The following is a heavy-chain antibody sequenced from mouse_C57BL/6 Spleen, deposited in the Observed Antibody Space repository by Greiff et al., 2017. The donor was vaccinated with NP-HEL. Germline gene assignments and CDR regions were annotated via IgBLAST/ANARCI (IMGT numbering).Heavy chain of an antibody. CDR2: IYPGDGDT. Sequence: QVQLQQSGPELVKPGASVKISCKASGYAFSSSWMNWVKQRPGKGLEWIGRIYPGDGDTKYNGKFKGKATLTADKSSSTAYMQLSSLTSEDSAVYFCARGRYSNYDAMDCWGQGTSVTVSS. D-gene: IGHD2-5*01. CDR1: GYAFSSSW. V-gene: IGHV1-82*01. J-gene: IGHJ4*01. CDR3: ARGRYSNYDAMDC.